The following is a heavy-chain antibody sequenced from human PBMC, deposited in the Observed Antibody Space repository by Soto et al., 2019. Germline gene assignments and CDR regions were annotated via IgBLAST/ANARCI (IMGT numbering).Heavy chain of an antibody. CDR2: ISGYNGHT. J-gene: IGHJ4*02. V-gene: IGHV1-18*01. CDR1: GYSFTNFG. Sequence: QVQLVQSGPEVKKPGASVKVSCRASGYSFTNFGFSWVRQAPGQGLEWMGWISGYNGHTNYAQKFQGRVTMTTDTSTSTVYMELRSLTFDDTAVYYYASGTTVGFPFDYWGQGTLVTVSS. D-gene: IGHD4-17*01. CDR3: ASGTTVGFPFDY.